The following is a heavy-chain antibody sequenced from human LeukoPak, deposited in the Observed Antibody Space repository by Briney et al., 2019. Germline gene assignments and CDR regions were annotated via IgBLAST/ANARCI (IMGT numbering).Heavy chain of an antibody. CDR1: GFTFSSYS. CDR2: ISSSSSTI. J-gene: IGHJ6*03. Sequence: GGSLRLSCAASGFTFSSYSMNWVRQAPGKGLEWVSYISSSSSTIYYADSVKGRFTISRDNAKNSLYLQMNSLRAEDTAVYYCARGFDNRYCSGGSCYSPQVVGRVYYYYYYYMDVWGKGTTVTVSS. D-gene: IGHD2-15*01. CDR3: ARGFDNRYCSGGSCYSPQVVGRVYYYYYYYMDV. V-gene: IGHV3-48*01.